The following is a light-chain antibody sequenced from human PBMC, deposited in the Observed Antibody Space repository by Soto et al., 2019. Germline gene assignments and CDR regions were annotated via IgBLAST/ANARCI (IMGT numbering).Light chain of an antibody. CDR3: QQYGGSPRT. Sequence: DIVLTQSPGTLSLSPGERATLSCRASQSVSSYLAWYQQKPGQAPRLLIYGASSRATGIPDRFSGSGSGTDFTLTISRLEPEDFAVYYCQQYGGSPRTFGQGTKVDIK. J-gene: IGKJ1*01. CDR2: GAS. CDR1: QSVSSY. V-gene: IGKV3-20*01.